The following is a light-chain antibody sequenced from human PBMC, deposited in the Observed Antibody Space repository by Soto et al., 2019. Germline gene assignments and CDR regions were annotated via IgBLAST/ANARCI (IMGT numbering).Light chain of an antibody. Sequence: EIVLTQSPGTLSLSPGERATLSCRASQSVSSSYLAWYQQKPGQAPRLLIYGASSRATGIPDRFSGSGSGTDFTLTISRLEPEDFAVYYCQQYGSPPPGRTFGQGTKVEIK. CDR2: GAS. CDR3: QQYGSPPPGRT. V-gene: IGKV3-20*01. CDR1: QSVSSSY. J-gene: IGKJ1*01.